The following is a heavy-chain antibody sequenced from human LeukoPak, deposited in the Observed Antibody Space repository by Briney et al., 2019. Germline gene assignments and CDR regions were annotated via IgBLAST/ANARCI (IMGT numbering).Heavy chain of an antibody. CDR1: GFTFSSYS. CDR2: ISSSSSYI. D-gene: IGHD3-22*01. J-gene: IGHJ4*02. V-gene: IGHV3-21*01. CDR3: ASTTPFNYYDSSGYYPDVDY. Sequence: GGSLRLSCAASGFTFSSYSMNWVRQAPGKGLEWVSSISSSSSYIYYADSVKGRFTISRDNAKSSLYLQMNSLRAEDTAVYYCASTTPFNYYDSSGYYPDVDYWGQGTLVTVSS.